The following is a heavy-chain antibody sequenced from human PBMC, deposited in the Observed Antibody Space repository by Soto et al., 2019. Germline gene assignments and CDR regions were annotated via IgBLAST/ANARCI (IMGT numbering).Heavy chain of an antibody. CDR1: GGSISSYY. V-gene: IGHV4-59*01. Sequence: SETLSLTCTVSGGSISSYYWSWIRQPPGKGLELIWYIYYSGSTNYNPSLKSRVTISVDTSKNQFSLKLSSVTAADTAVYYCARLLVPAAMDCWFDPWGQGTLVTVSS. J-gene: IGHJ5*02. CDR2: IYYSGST. CDR3: ARLLVPAAMDCWFDP. D-gene: IGHD2-2*01.